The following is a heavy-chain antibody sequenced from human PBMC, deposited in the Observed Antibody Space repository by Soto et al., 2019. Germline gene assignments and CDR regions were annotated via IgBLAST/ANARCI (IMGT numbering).Heavy chain of an antibody. J-gene: IGHJ6*03. V-gene: IGHV3-23*01. CDR1: GFTFSSYA. CDR2: ISGSGGST. D-gene: IGHD5-12*01. Sequence: GGSLRLSCAASGFTFSSYAMSWVRQAPGKGLEWVSAISGSGGSTYYADSVKGRFTISRDNSKNTLYLQMNSLRAEDTAVYYCAKSGYQFRGDYYYMDVWGKGTTVTVSS. CDR3: AKSGYQFRGDYYYMDV.